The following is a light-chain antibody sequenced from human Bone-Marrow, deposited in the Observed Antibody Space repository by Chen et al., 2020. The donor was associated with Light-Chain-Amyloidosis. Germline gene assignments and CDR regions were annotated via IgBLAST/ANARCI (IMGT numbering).Light chain of an antibody. Sequence: YELTQPPSVTLSPGQTARITCSGDDLPTKYAYWYQQKPGQAPVLVIHRDTERPSGISERFSGSSSGTTATLTISGVQAEDEADYHCQSADSSGTYEVIFGGGTKLTVL. CDR3: QSADSSGTYEVI. CDR2: RDT. CDR1: DLPTKY. V-gene: IGLV3-25*03. J-gene: IGLJ2*01.